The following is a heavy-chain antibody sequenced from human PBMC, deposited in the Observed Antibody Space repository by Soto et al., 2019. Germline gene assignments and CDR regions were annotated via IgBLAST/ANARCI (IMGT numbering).Heavy chain of an antibody. J-gene: IGHJ6*02. CDR1: GYTLTGYY. CDR3: ARAPIGGYDILTAPYYYYGMDV. Sequence: ASVKVSCKASGYTLTGYYMHWVRQAPGQGLEWMGWINPNSGGTNYAQKFQGWVTMTRDTSISTAYMELSRLRSDDTAVYYCARAPIGGYDILTAPYYYYGMDVWGQGTTVTVSS. V-gene: IGHV1-2*04. CDR2: INPNSGGT. D-gene: IGHD3-9*01.